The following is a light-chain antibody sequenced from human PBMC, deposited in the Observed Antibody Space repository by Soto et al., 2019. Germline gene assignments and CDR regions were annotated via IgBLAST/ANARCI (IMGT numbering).Light chain of an antibody. Sequence: DIVMTQTPVSLSVTPGQPASMSCRSSQSPLHSDGKTYLYWYLQKPGQPPHLLIYEVSNRFSGVPDRFSASGSGTDFTLKISGVEAEDVGLYCCMQGTHWPHTFGQGTKVDIK. CDR3: MQGTHWPHT. CDR2: EVS. V-gene: IGKV2-29*03. CDR1: QSPLHSDGKTY. J-gene: IGKJ1*01.